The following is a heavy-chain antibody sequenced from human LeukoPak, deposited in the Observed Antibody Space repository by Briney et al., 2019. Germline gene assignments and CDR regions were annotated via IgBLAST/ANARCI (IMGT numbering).Heavy chain of an antibody. D-gene: IGHD2-21*02. CDR1: GFTFSSYA. V-gene: IGHV3-23*01. Sequence: PGGSLRLSCAASGFTFSSYAISWVRQAPGKGLEWVSAISKDADATYYIDSVKGRFTISRDNSKNTLYLQMNSPRAEDTAVYFCARDSGDGDYTPDMDIWGKGTTVTVSS. CDR2: ISKDADAT. CDR3: ARDSGDGDYTPDMDI. J-gene: IGHJ6*03.